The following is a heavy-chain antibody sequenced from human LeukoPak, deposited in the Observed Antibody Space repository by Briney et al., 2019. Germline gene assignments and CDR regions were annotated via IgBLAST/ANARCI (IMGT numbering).Heavy chain of an antibody. D-gene: IGHD6-19*01. J-gene: IGHJ4*02. CDR2: IIPIFGTA. CDR3: ARGSSGWDKFDY. CDR1: GGTFSSYA. Sequence: GASVKVSCKASGGTFSSYAISWVRQAPGQGLEWMGGIIPIFGTANYAQKFQGRVTMTRDTSTSTVYMELSSLRSEDTAVYYCARGSSGWDKFDYWGQGTLVTVSS. V-gene: IGHV1-69*05.